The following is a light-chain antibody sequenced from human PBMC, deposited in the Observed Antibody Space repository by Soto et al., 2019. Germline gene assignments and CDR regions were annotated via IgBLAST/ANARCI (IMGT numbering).Light chain of an antibody. CDR1: QSVSRW. V-gene: IGKV1-5*01. CDR2: DAS. J-gene: IGKJ1*01. CDR3: QQYNSYSPAT. Sequence: DMQMTQSPSTLSGSVGDRVTITCRASQSVSRWLAWYQQKPGKAPKVLIWDASSLESGVPQRFSGSGSGTEFTLTISSLQPDDFATYYCQQYNSYSPATFGQGTKVDIK.